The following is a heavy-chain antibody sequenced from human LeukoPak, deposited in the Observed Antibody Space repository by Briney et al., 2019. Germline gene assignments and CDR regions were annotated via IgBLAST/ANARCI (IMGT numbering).Heavy chain of an antibody. CDR2: INKDGGEK. CDR3: VKDSPPRYSGSPPAY. V-gene: IGHV3-7*03. Sequence: PGGSLRLSCAASGFTFSSYWMSWVRQAPGKGLEWVANINKDGGEKSYVDSVKGRFTISRDNAKNSLYLKMNSLRADDTAVYYCVKDSPPRYSGSPPAYWGEGTLVTVSS. CDR1: GFTFSSYW. J-gene: IGHJ4*02. D-gene: IGHD1-26*01.